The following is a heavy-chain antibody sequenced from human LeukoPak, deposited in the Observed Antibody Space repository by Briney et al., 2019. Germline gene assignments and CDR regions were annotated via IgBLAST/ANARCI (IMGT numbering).Heavy chain of an antibody. CDR3: ARNGLAQWELLSY. CDR1: GYTFTSYA. Sequence: ASVKVSCKASGYTFTSYAMHWVRQAPGQRLEWMGWINAGNGNTKYSQKFQGRVTITRDTSASTAYMELSSLRSEDTAVYYCARNGLAQWELLSYWGQGTPVTVSS. D-gene: IGHD1-26*01. CDR2: INAGNGNT. J-gene: IGHJ4*02. V-gene: IGHV1-3*01.